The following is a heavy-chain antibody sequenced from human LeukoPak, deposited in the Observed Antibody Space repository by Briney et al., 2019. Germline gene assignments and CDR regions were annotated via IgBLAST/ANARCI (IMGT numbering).Heavy chain of an antibody. CDR3: ARGAIDY. CDR1: GFTFNNYE. Sequence: GGSLRLSCAASGFTFNNYEMSWVRQAPGKGLEWVSYISSGGSTIYYADSVRGRFTIYRDNAKHSLYLQMNSLRAEDTAVYYCARGAIDYWGQGTLVTVSS. V-gene: IGHV3-48*03. J-gene: IGHJ4*02. CDR2: ISSGGSTI.